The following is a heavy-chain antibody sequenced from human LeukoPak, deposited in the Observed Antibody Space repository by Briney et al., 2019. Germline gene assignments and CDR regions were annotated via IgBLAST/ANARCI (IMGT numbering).Heavy chain of an antibody. D-gene: IGHD3-22*01. V-gene: IGHV3-23*01. CDR3: ARDVPYYYDSSGYYSPFDC. J-gene: IGHJ4*02. Sequence: GGSLRLFCAASGFTFSTYAMSWVRQAPGKGLERVSDISGTGGRTYYADSVKGRFTISRDNSKNTVDLLMNSLRAEDTAIYYCARDVPYYYDSSGYYSPFDCWGQGTLVTVSS. CDR2: ISGTGGRT. CDR1: GFTFSTYA.